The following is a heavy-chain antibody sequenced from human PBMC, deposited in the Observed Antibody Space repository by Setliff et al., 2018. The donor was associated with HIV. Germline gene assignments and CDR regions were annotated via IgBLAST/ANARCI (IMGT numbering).Heavy chain of an antibody. D-gene: IGHD6-13*01. CDR1: GGSISSASFY. CDR3: AGWSSWRKYNWFDP. J-gene: IGHJ5*02. CDR2: IYTTGST. Sequence: PSETLSLTCTVSGGSISSASFYWSWIRQPAGKGLEWIGRIYTTGSTNYNPSLKSRVTISVDTSKNQFSLKLSSVTAADTAVYYCAGWSSWRKYNWFDPWGQGTLVTVSS. V-gene: IGHV4-61*02.